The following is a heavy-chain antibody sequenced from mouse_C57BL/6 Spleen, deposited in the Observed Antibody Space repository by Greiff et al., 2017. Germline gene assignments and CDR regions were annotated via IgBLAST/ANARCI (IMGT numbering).Heavy chain of an antibody. CDR2: IRNKANGYTT. CDR1: GFTFTDYY. Sequence: EVQLVESGGGLVQPGGSLSLSCAASGFTFTDYYMSWVRQPPGKALEWLGFIRNKANGYTTEYSASVKGRFTISRDNSQSILYLQMNALRAEDSATYYCARYYYGSSFDVWGTGTTVTVSS. D-gene: IGHD1-1*01. J-gene: IGHJ1*03. CDR3: ARYYYGSSFDV. V-gene: IGHV7-3*01.